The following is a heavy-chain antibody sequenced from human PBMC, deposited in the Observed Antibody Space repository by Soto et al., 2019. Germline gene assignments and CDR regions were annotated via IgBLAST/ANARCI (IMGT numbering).Heavy chain of an antibody. J-gene: IGHJ6*02. CDR3: AAGLGRYSYGYDHYYGMDV. CDR2: IVVGSGNT. V-gene: IGHV1-58*01. D-gene: IGHD5-18*01. CDR1: GFTFTSSA. Sequence: GASVKVSCKASGFTFTSSAVQWVRQARGQRLEWIGWIVVGSGNTNYAQKFQERVTITRDMSTSTAYMELSSLRSEDTAVYYCAAGLGRYSYGYDHYYGMDVWGQGTTVTVSS.